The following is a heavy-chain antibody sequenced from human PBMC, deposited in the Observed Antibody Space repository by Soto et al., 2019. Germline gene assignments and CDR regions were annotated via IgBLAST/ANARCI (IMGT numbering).Heavy chain of an antibody. CDR3: ARILVMRTTTPPYNYFGMDV. D-gene: IGHD1-26*01. Sequence: SETLSLTCAVSGGSITNSNWWSWVRQPPGKGLEWIGEITHTGTTNYNPSLKSRVTISVDKSKNQFSLNLISVIAADTAVYYCARILVMRTTTPPYNYFGMDVWGQGTTVTVSS. CDR2: ITHTGTT. J-gene: IGHJ6*02. V-gene: IGHV4-4*02. CDR1: GGSITNSNW.